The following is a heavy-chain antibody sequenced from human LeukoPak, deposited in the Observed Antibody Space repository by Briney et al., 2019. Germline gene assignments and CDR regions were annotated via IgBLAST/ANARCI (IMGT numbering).Heavy chain of an antibody. CDR2: IYYSGST. CDR1: GGPISSSSYY. CDR3: ASIQLWTYYFDY. J-gene: IGHJ4*02. D-gene: IGHD5-18*01. Sequence: PSETLSLTCTVSGGPISSSSYYWGWIRQPPGKGLEWIGSIYYSGSTYYNPSLKSRVTISVDTSKNQFSLKLSSVTAADTAVYYCASIQLWTYYFDYWGQGTLVTVSS. V-gene: IGHV4-39*01.